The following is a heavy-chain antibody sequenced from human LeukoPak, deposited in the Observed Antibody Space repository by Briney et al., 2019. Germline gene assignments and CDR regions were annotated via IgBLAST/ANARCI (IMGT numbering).Heavy chain of an antibody. CDR2: FYYSGST. CDR1: GGSISSCY. Sequence: PSETLSLTCTLSGGSISSCYWSWLREPPGKGREGFGYFYYSGSTNYNPSLKSRVTISVDTSKNQFSLQLSSVTAADTAVYYCARVQNIHYGSGSYYRFDYWGQGTLVTVSS. J-gene: IGHJ4*02. V-gene: IGHV4-59*13. D-gene: IGHD3-10*01. CDR3: ARVQNIHYGSGSYYRFDY.